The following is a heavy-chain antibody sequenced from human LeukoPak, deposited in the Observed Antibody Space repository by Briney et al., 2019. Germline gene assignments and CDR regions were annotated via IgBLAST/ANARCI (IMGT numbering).Heavy chain of an antibody. J-gene: IGHJ3*02. CDR2: MYYSGAS. Sequence: PSQTLSLTCTVSGGSISSADYYWSWIRQSPGKGLEWIGYMYYSGASNYNPSLRSRVTISLDTPKNQFSLKLTSVTAADTAVYYCARIGVGARPIHFPIDSFDIWGQGTMVSVSS. D-gene: IGHD1-26*01. CDR3: ARIGVGARPIHFPIDSFDI. CDR1: GGSISSADYY. V-gene: IGHV4-30-4*08.